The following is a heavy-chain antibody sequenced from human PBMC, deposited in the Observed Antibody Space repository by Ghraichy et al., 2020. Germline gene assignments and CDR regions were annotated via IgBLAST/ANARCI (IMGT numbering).Heavy chain of an antibody. CDR3: AKAWGFCSGGTCPSYKWFDP. V-gene: IGHV3-23*01. J-gene: IGHJ5*02. CDR2: ISGGGGNT. Sequence: LSLTCAASGFTFSSYEMTWVRQAPGKGLEWVSTISGGGGNTYYGDSVKGRFTVSRDNSHNTMSLQMNSLRAEDTALYYCAKAWGFCSGGTCPSYKWFDPWGPGNLVPVSS. D-gene: IGHD2-15*01. CDR1: GFTFSSYE.